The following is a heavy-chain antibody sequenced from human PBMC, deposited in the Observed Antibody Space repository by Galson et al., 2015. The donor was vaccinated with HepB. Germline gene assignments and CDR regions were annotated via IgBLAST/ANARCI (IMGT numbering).Heavy chain of an antibody. D-gene: IGHD3-10*01. CDR3: ARVKRGEWYSFYYNGMDV. CDR1: EFILSMYW. CDR2: IKEDGSGK. V-gene: IGHV3-7*05. J-gene: IGHJ6*02. Sequence: SLRLSCAASEFILSMYWMNWVRQAPGKGLEWVANIKEDGSGKNYVDSVKGRFTISRDNAKNSLYLQMNSLRAEDTAVYYCARVKRGEWYSFYYNGMDVWGQGTTVTVSS.